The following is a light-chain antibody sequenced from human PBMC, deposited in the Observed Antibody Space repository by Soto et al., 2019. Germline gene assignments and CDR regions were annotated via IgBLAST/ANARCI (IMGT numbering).Light chain of an antibody. CDR1: QGISSY. J-gene: IGKJ2*01. V-gene: IGKV1-8*01. CDR3: QQYLSYPYT. CDR2: AAA. Sequence: AIRMTQSPSSFSASTGDRVTITCRASQGISSYLAWYQQKPGKAPKLLIYAAATLQRGAPSRFSASGSGTDFTLPIRRLQSEDFATYYCQQYLSYPYTFGQGTKLEI.